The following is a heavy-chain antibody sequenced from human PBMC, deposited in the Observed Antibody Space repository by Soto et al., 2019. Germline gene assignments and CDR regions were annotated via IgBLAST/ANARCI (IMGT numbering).Heavy chain of an antibody. CDR3: ARDRPRRIVGATGRAFDI. Sequence: GGSLRLSCAASGFTFSSNYMSWVRQAPGKGLEWVSVIYSGGSTYYADSVKGRFTISRDNSKNTLYLQMNSLRAEDTAVYYCARDRPRRIVGATGRAFDIWGQGTMVTVSS. D-gene: IGHD1-26*01. CDR2: IYSGGST. J-gene: IGHJ3*02. V-gene: IGHV3-66*01. CDR1: GFTFSSNY.